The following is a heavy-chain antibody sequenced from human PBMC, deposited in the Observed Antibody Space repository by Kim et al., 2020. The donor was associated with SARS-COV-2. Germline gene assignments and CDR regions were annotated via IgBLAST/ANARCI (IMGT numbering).Heavy chain of an antibody. V-gene: IGHV3-30*04. J-gene: IGHJ4*02. CDR1: GYTFSRQA. D-gene: IGHD2-21*02. Sequence: GGSLRLSCAASGYTFSRQAIHWVRQAPGKGLEWVAVISKDGSETYYGDSVKGRFTISRDNSKNTVYLQMNSLRAEDTAVYYCARHMVVTGIGPFDYCGQGTLVTVSS. CDR3: ARHMVVTGIGPFDY. CDR2: ISKDGSET.